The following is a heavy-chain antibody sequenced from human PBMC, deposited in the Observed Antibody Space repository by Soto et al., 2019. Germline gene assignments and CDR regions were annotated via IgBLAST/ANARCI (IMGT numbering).Heavy chain of an antibody. Sequence: PGGSLRLSCSASGFTFSSYAMHWVRQAPGKGLEYVSSISTNGGSTHYADSVKGRFTISRDNSKNTLYLQMNSLRAEDTAVYYCAKSDGDYDIFDYWGQGTLVTVSS. CDR1: GFTFSSYA. D-gene: IGHD4-17*01. J-gene: IGHJ4*02. CDR2: ISTNGGST. V-gene: IGHV3-64D*06. CDR3: AKSDGDYDIFDY.